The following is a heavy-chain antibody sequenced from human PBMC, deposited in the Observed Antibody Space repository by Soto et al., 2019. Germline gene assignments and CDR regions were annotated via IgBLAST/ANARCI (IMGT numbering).Heavy chain of an antibody. CDR1: GYTFTSYY. CDR3: ARGLIYDSSGYYFDY. CDR2: INPSGGST. V-gene: IGHV1-46*01. J-gene: IGHJ4*02. Sequence: VASVKVSCKASGYTFTSYYIHWVRQAPGQGLEWVGIINPSGGSTRYAQKFQGRVTMTRDTSTSTVYMELSSLRSEDTAVYYCARGLIYDSSGYYFDYWGQGTLVTVSS. D-gene: IGHD3-22*01.